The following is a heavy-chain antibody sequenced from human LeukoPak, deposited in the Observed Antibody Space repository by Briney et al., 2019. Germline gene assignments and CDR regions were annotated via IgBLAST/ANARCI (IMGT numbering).Heavy chain of an antibody. CDR3: AKDSGYSSSWCDY. D-gene: IGHD6-13*01. CDR1: GFTFDDYA. Sequence: GRSLRLSCAASGFTFDDYAMHWVRQAPGKGLEWVSGISWNSGSIGYADSVKGRFTISRDNAKNSLYLQMNSLRAEDTALYYYAKDSGYSSSWCDYWGQGTLVTVSS. CDR2: ISWNSGSI. V-gene: IGHV3-9*01. J-gene: IGHJ4*02.